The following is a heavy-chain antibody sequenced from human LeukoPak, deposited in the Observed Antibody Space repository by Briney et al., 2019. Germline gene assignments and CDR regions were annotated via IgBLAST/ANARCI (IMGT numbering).Heavy chain of an antibody. CDR2: ISYSGST. CDR1: GGSISSYY. CDR3: ARVSGYDWESFYDY. D-gene: IGHD5-12*01. V-gene: IGHV4-59*01. J-gene: IGHJ4*02. Sequence: SETLSLTCIVSGGSISSYYWSWIRQPPGKVLEGIGYISYSGSTNYNPSLKSRVTISVDTSKKQFSLKLSFVTAADTAVYYCARVSGYDWESFYDYWGQGTLVTVSS.